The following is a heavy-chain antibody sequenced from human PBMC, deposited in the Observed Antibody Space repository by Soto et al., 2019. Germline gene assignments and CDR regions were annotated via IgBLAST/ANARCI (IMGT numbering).Heavy chain of an antibody. V-gene: IGHV6-1*01. J-gene: IGHJ4*02. Sequence: PSQTLSLTCAISGDSVSSNSAAWNWIRHSPSRGLEWLGRTYYRSKCYNNYAVSMRSRITINPDTTKNQFSLQLNSATPEDTAVYYCATWRFDYWGQGTLVTVSS. CDR2: TYYRSKCYN. CDR3: ATWRFDY. CDR1: GDSVSSNSAA.